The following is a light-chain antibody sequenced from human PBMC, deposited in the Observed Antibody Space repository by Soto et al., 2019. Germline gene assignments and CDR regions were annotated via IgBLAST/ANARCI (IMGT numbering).Light chain of an antibody. CDR3: CSYAGSSTFVV. CDR2: EVS. Sequence: QSALTQPASVSGSPGQSITISCTGTSSDVGSYNLVSWYQQHPGKAPKLMIYEVSKRPSGVSNRFSGSKSGNMASLTISGLQAEDEADHYCCSYAGSSTFVVFGGGTKLTVL. J-gene: IGLJ2*01. CDR1: SSDVGSYNL. V-gene: IGLV2-23*02.